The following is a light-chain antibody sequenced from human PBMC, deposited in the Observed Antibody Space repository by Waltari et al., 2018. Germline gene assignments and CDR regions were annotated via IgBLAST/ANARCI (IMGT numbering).Light chain of an antibody. CDR1: SSNIGSSY. CDR3: AGWDGTLNGYV. J-gene: IGLJ1*01. V-gene: IGLV1-44*01. CDR2: NNN. Sequence: ELTQPPSASGTPGQRITTSCSGTSSNIGSSYLNWYQQLPGTAPKLVIYNNNQRPSGVPDRFSGSKYGTSASLAISGLQSEDEADYYCAGWDGTLNGYVFGAATKVTVL.